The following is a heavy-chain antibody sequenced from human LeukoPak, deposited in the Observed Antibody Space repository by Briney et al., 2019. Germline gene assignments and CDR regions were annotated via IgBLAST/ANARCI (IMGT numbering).Heavy chain of an antibody. CDR3: ARKSIVTAGRKPYDF. CDR1: GFTFSSYW. V-gene: IGHV4-34*01. J-gene: IGHJ4*02. D-gene: IGHD6-13*01. Sequence: PGGSLRLSCAASGFTFSSYWMSWIRQPPGKGLEWIGEIDHSGRTNSNASLKSRVTISVDMSKNQFSLRLSSVTAADTAVYYCARKSIVTAGRKPYDFWDQGTLVTVSP. CDR2: IDHSGRT.